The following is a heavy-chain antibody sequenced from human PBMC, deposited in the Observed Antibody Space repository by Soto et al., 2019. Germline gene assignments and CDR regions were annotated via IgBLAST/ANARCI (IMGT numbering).Heavy chain of an antibody. Sequence: ASVKVSCKASGYTFTSYGISWVLQAPGQGLEWMGWISAYNGNTNYAQKLQGRVTMTTDTSTSTAYMELRSLRSDDTAVYYCAKRKQLLESDYWGQGTLVTVSS. V-gene: IGHV1-18*01. D-gene: IGHD6-13*01. CDR3: AKRKQLLESDY. CDR1: GYTFTSYG. CDR2: ISAYNGNT. J-gene: IGHJ4*02.